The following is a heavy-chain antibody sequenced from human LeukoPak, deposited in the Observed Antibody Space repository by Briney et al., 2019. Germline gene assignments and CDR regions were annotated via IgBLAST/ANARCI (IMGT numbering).Heavy chain of an antibody. Sequence: ASVKVSCKASGYTFTGYYMHWVRQAPGQGLEWMGWINPNSGGTNYAQKFQGRVTMTRDTSISTAYMEPSRLRSDDTAVYYCARSIAAAGHFDYWGQGTLVTVSS. V-gene: IGHV1-2*02. J-gene: IGHJ4*02. D-gene: IGHD6-13*01. CDR1: GYTFTGYY. CDR2: INPNSGGT. CDR3: ARSIAAAGHFDY.